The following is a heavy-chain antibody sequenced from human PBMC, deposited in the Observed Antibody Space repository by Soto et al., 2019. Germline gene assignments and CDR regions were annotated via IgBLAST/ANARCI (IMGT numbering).Heavy chain of an antibody. CDR3: ARGFPGMTIFGVAFAY. Sequence: QVQLQESGPGLVKPSQTLSLTCTVSGGAITSGDYYWSWIRQPPVKGLEWIGYIFYSGSTYYNPSPQVRVTMSLDKSKNRFSLKLSSVSAADTAVYYCARGFPGMTIFGVAFAYWGQGTLVTVSS. D-gene: IGHD3-3*01. CDR2: IFYSGST. J-gene: IGHJ4*02. CDR1: GGAITSGDYY. V-gene: IGHV4-30-4*01.